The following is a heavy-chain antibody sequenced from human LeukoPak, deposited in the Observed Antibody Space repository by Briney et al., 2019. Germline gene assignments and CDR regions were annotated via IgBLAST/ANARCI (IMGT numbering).Heavy chain of an antibody. D-gene: IGHD2-2*02. Sequence: GGSLRLSCAASGFSFNDHGMNWVRQAPGKGLEWVSGITWNGGTTGYADSVRGRFTISRDNAKNSLYLQMNSLRAEDTAVYYCVRLTLDTVYSYYYYMDVWGKGTTVTVSS. J-gene: IGHJ6*03. CDR2: ITWNGGTT. CDR3: VRLTLDTVYSYYYYMDV. V-gene: IGHV3-20*04. CDR1: GFSFNDHG.